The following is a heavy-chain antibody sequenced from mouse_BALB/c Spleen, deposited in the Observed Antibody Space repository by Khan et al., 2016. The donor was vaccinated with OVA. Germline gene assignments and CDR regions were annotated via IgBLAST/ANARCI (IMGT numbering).Heavy chain of an antibody. CDR2: IWGDGST. V-gene: IGHV2-6-7*01. CDR3: ARAYYGNYRGAMDY. J-gene: IGHJ4*01. Sequence: QVQLKESGPGLVAPSQSLSITCTVSGFSLTGYGVNWVRQPPGKGLEWLGMIWGDGSTDYNSALKSRLNLSKDNSKSQVFLKMNRLQTDDTARYYCARAYYGNYRGAMDYWGHGTSVTVSA. D-gene: IGHD2-10*01. CDR1: GFSLTGYG.